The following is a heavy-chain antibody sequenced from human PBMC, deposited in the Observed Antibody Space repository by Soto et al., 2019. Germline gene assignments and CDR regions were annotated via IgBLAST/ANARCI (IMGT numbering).Heavy chain of an antibody. Sequence: PGESLKVSCKASGYSFTTYWIAWVRQMPGKGLEWMGILYPGDSDTRYSPSFQGQVTISADKSISTAYLQWSSLKASDTAMYYCARVYCGGDCFPGGFDPWGQGTLVTVSS. CDR1: GYSFTTYW. D-gene: IGHD2-21*01. J-gene: IGHJ5*02. CDR2: LYPGDSDT. V-gene: IGHV5-51*01. CDR3: ARVYCGGDCFPGGFDP.